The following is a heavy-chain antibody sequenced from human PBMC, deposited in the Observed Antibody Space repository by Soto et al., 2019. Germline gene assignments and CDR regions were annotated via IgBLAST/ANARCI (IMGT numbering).Heavy chain of an antibody. Sequence: ASVKVSCKASGGTFSSYAISWVRQAPGQGLEWMGGIIPIFGTANYAQKFQGRVTITADEATSTAYMELSSLRSEDTAVYYCARSVISSEGGGYCSGGSCHAYYYYYGMDVWGQGTTVTVSS. CDR1: GGTFSSYA. J-gene: IGHJ6*02. D-gene: IGHD2-15*01. V-gene: IGHV1-69*13. CDR3: ARSVISSEGGGYCSGGSCHAYYYYYGMDV. CDR2: IIPIFGTA.